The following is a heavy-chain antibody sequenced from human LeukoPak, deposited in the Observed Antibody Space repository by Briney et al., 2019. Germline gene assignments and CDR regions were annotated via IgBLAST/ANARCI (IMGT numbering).Heavy chain of an antibody. CDR3: ARDRSLGSSWYWDYYYGMDV. V-gene: IGHV1-69*13. CDR1: GGTFSSYA. J-gene: IGHJ6*02. D-gene: IGHD6-13*01. CDR2: IIPIFGTA. Sequence: ASVTVSCKASGGTFSSYAISWVRQAPGQGLEWMGGIIPIFGTANYAQKFQGRVTITADESTSTAYMELSSLRSEDTAVYYCARDRSLGSSWYWDYYYGMDVWGQGTTVTVSS.